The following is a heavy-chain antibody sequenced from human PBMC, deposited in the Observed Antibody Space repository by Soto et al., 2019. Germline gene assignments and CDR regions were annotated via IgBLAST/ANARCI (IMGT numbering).Heavy chain of an antibody. CDR1: GGSISSYY. J-gene: IGHJ4*02. CDR3: ARHPPRQKPNTFDY. CDR2: IYYGGSA. V-gene: IGHV4-59*08. Sequence: SETLSLTCTVSGGSISSYYWSWIRQPPGKGLEWIGYIYYGGSANYNPSLKSRVSISLYTSKNQFSLKLSSVTAADTAVYYCARHPPRQKPNTFDYWGLGTLVTVSS.